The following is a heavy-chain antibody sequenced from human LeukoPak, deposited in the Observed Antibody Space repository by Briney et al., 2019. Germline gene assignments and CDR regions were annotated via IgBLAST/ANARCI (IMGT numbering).Heavy chain of an antibody. CDR1: GFTFSSYA. CDR2: ISYDGSNK. J-gene: IGHJ6*02. V-gene: IGHV3-30-3*01. CDR3: AISRSNLGYYYYGMDV. Sequence: PGRSLRLSCAASGFTFSSYAVHWVRQAPGRGLEWVAVISYDGSNKYYADSVKGRFTISRDNSKNTLYLQMNSLRAEDTAVYYCAISRSNLGYYYYGMDVWGQGTTVTVSS. D-gene: IGHD3-16*01.